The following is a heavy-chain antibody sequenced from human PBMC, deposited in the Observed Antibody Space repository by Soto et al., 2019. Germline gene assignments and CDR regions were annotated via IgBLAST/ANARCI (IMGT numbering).Heavy chain of an antibody. Sequence: ASVKVSCKASGGPFSSYAISWVRQAPGQGLEWMGGIIPIFGTANYAQKFQGRVTITADESTSTAYMELSSLRSEDTAVYYCARATLYSSSWKYPYYFDYWGQGTLVTVSS. J-gene: IGHJ4*02. CDR3: ARATLYSSSWKYPYYFDY. CDR2: IIPIFGTA. CDR1: GGPFSSYA. V-gene: IGHV1-69*13. D-gene: IGHD6-13*01.